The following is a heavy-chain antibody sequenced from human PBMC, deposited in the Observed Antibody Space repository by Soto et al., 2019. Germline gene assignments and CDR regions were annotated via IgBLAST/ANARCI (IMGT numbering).Heavy chain of an antibody. CDR1: GYTFTSYG. V-gene: IGHV1-18*01. Sequence: QVQLVQSGAEVKKPGASVKVSCKASGYTFTSYGISWVRQAPGQGLEWMGWISAYNVNTNYAQKLQGRVTMTTDTSTSTAYMELRSQRSDDTAVYYWARGPLSNCLYGDCSNDYWGQGTLVTVPP. J-gene: IGHJ4*02. D-gene: IGHD4-17*01. CDR2: ISAYNVNT. CDR3: ARGPLSNCLYGDCSNDY.